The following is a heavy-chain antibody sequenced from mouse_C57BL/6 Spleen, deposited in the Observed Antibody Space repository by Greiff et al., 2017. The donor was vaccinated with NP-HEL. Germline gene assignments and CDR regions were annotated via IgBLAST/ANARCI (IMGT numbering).Heavy chain of an antibody. CDR1: GFSLTSYG. CDR2: IWSGGST. J-gene: IGHJ4*01. Sequence: VQVVESGPGLVQPSQSLSITCTVSGFSLTSYGVHWVRQSPGKGLEWLGVIWSGGSTDYNAAFISRLSISKDNSKSQVFFKMNRLQADDAAIYYCARSGGNYDAMDYWGQGTSVTVSS. CDR3: ARSGGNYDAMDY. V-gene: IGHV2-2*01. D-gene: IGHD1-1*02.